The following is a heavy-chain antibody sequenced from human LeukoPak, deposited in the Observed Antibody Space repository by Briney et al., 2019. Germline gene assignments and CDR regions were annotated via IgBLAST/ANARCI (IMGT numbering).Heavy chain of an antibody. CDR3: AKDVGKWESLHFFDY. Sequence: SCKASGYTFTSYYMHWVRQAPGKGLEWISGISGSGASTYHADSVTGRFTISRDNSRNTLYLQMNSLRGDDTAVYYCAKDVGKWESLHFFDYWGQGTLVTVSS. V-gene: IGHV3-23*01. CDR2: ISGSGAST. CDR1: GYTFTSYY. J-gene: IGHJ4*02. D-gene: IGHD1-26*01.